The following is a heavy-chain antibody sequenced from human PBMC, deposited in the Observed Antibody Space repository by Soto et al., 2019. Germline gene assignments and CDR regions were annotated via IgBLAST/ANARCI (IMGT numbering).Heavy chain of an antibody. J-gene: IGHJ4*02. CDR2: IYYSGST. CDR1: GGSISSYY. CDR3: ARQPPCQAGD. D-gene: IGHD6-13*01. Sequence: SETLSLTCTVSGGSISSYYWSWIRQPPGKGLEWIGYIYYSGSTNYNPSLKSRVTISVDTSKNQFSLKLSSVTAADTAVYYCARQPPCQAGDWGQGTLVTVSS. V-gene: IGHV4-59*08.